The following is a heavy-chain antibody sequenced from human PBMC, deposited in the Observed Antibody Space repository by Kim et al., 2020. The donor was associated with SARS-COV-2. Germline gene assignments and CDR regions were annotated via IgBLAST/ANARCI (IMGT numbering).Heavy chain of an antibody. J-gene: IGHJ4*02. D-gene: IGHD6-19*01. CDR3: ARRGSGWYHGTNLDY. Sequence: PSLKSRVTISVDTSKNQFSLELSSVTAADTAVYYCARRGSGWYHGTNLDYWGQGTLVTVSS. V-gene: IGHV4-34*01.